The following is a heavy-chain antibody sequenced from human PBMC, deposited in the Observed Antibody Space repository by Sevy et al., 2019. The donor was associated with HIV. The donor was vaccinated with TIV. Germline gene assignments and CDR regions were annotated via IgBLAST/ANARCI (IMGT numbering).Heavy chain of an antibody. Sequence: SETLSLTCTVSGGSISSYYWSSIRQPAGKGLEWIGRIYTSGSTNYNPSLKSRVTMSVDTSKNQFSLKLSSVTAADTXXXYCARESGYCSSTSCRSYYYYGMDVWGQGTTVTVSS. CDR3: ARESGYCSSTSCRSYYYYGMDV. V-gene: IGHV4-4*07. D-gene: IGHD2-2*01. CDR2: IYTSGST. CDR1: GGSISSYY. J-gene: IGHJ6*02.